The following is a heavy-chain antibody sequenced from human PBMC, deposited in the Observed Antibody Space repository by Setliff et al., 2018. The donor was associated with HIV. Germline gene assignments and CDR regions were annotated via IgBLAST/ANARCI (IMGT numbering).Heavy chain of an antibody. CDR2: ISHGGST. D-gene: IGHD6-6*01. V-gene: IGHV4-34*01. CDR1: GGSFSGYY. Sequence: PSETLSLTCAVYGGSFSGYYWSWIRQPPGKGLEWLGEISHGGSTNYNPSLKSRVTISVDTSKNQFSLKLSSVNAADTAVYYCARVLEQVVSDYWGQGTLVTVSS. J-gene: IGHJ4*02. CDR3: ARVLEQVVSDY.